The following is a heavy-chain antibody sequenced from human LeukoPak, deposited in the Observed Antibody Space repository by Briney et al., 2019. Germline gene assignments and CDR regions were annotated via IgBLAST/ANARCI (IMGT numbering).Heavy chain of an antibody. J-gene: IGHJ4*02. V-gene: IGHV3-48*01. D-gene: IGHD5-18*01. Sequence: GGSLRLSCAASGFAFSTYSMIWVRQAPGKGREWVSYISIVSSTIYYADFAKGRFTISRDNGENSLYLQINPLRAENTAGYYWAKDSYSYGYAPFDYRGRGTMVTVT. CDR2: ISIVSSTI. CDR1: GFAFSTYS. CDR3: AKDSYSYGYAPFDY.